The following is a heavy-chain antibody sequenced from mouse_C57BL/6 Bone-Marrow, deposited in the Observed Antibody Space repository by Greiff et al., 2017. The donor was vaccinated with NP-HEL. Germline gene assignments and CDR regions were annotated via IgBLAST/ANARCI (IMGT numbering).Heavy chain of an antibody. CDR1: GFTFSDYG. CDR2: ISSGSSTI. D-gene: IGHD2-3*01. CDR3: ARAPDGYYFSYWYFDV. V-gene: IGHV5-17*01. Sequence: EVQLKESGGGLVKPGGSLKLSCAASGFTFSDYGMHWVRQAPEKGLEWVAYISSGSSTIYYADTVKGRFTISRDNAKNTLFLQMTSLRSEDTAMYYCARAPDGYYFSYWYFDVWGTGTTVTVSS. J-gene: IGHJ1*03.